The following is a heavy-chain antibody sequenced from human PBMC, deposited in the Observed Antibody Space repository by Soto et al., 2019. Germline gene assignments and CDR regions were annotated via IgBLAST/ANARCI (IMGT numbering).Heavy chain of an antibody. CDR1: GFTVSSNY. Sequence: EVQLVESGGGLIQPGGSLRLCCAASGFTVSSNYMSWVRQAPGKWLEWVSVIYSGGSTYYADSVKGRFTISRDNSKNTLYLQKNSLRAEDTAVYYCARETARRDSSGFDHWGQGTLVTVSS. D-gene: IGHD3-22*01. CDR3: ARETARRDSSGFDH. J-gene: IGHJ4*02. CDR2: IYSGGST. V-gene: IGHV3-53*01.